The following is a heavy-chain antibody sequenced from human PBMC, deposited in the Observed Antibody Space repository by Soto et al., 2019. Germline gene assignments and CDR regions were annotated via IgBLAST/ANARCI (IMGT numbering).Heavy chain of an antibody. CDR3: AHKTFRGYFDH. J-gene: IGHJ4*03. V-gene: IGHV2-5*02. CDR1: VFSLTTSGLG. CDR2: IYWDDTK. Sequence: QITLKEAGPTLVKPTQTLTLTCTFSVFSLTTSGLGVGLVRQSPGKSLECLALIYWDDTKHYNPSRQSSLTIAKDTSKNPVVLTMTNMDPVDTGTYYCAHKTFRGYFDHWGLGTLVTVSS.